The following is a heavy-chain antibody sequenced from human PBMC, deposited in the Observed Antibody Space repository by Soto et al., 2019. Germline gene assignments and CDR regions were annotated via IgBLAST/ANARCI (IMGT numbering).Heavy chain of an antibody. CDR2: IYWDDDK. V-gene: IGHV2-5*02. J-gene: IGHJ4*02. CDR1: GFSLTTRGLG. D-gene: IGHD3-3*01. CDR3: AHRVRAVFGLVTTTAIYFDF. Sequence: QITLNESGPTVVKPTETLTLTCTFSGFSLTTRGLGVGWVRQSPGKAPEWLAFIYWDDDKRYSTSLKSRLTITKDTSKNQVVLTMANVDPADTATYYCAHRVRAVFGLVTTTAIYFDFWGQGTPVVVSS.